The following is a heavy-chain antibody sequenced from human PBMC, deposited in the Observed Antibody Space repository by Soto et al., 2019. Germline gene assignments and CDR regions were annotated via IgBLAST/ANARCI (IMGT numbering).Heavy chain of an antibody. V-gene: IGHV3-23*01. J-gene: IGHJ3*02. CDR3: AKDRMGSLIDAFDI. CDR2: ISGSGGST. CDR1: GFTFSSYV. Sequence: EVQLLESGGGLVQPGGSLRLSCAASGFTFSSYVMTWVRQAPGKGLEWVSGISGSGGSTYHADSVKGRFTHSRDNSKRTLVLQLNSLRAEDTAVYYCAKDRMGSLIDAFDIWGQGTMVTVSS. D-gene: IGHD2-8*01.